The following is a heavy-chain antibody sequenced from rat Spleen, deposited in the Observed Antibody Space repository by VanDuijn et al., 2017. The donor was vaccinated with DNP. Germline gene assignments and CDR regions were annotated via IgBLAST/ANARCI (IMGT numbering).Heavy chain of an antibody. CDR2: IQSGGKT. CDR3: ARGFGYSMDA. D-gene: IGHD1-11*01. CDR1: GFSLTNSH. V-gene: IGHV2-27*01. J-gene: IGHJ4*01. Sequence: QVQLKESGPGLVQPSQTLSLTCTVSGFSLTNSHVHWVRQPPGKGLDWMGRIQSGGKTDYNSALKSRLSISRDTSKSQVFLKVNSLQTEDTATYYCARGFGYSMDAWGQGTSVTVSS.